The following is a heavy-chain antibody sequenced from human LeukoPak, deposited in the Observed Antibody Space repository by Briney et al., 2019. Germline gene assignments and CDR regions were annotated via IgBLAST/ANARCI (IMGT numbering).Heavy chain of an antibody. J-gene: IGHJ4*02. V-gene: IGHV3-48*01. D-gene: IGHD6-19*01. CDR3: AGGQWLAVFDY. Sequence: PGGSLRLSCAASGFTFSSYSMNWVRQAPGKGLEWVSYISSSSSTIYYADSVKGQFTISRDNAKNSLYLQMNSLRAEDTAVYYCAGGQWLAVFDYWGQGTLVTVSS. CDR2: ISSSSSTI. CDR1: GFTFSSYS.